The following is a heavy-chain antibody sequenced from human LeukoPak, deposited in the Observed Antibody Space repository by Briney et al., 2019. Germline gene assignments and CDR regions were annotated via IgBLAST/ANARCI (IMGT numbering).Heavy chain of an antibody. CDR2: IGYTGDT. V-gene: IGHV4-31*03. CDR1: GGSISSGAYY. J-gene: IGHJ4*02. D-gene: IGHD1-1*01. Sequence: PSETLSLTCTVSGGSISSGAYYWSWVRQLPEKGLDWIGYIGYTGDTYYNPSLRSRATISKDTSKTQFSPRLNSLTAADTAVYYCARVAAATTNPRFDFWGQGTLVTVSS. CDR3: ARVAAATTNPRFDF.